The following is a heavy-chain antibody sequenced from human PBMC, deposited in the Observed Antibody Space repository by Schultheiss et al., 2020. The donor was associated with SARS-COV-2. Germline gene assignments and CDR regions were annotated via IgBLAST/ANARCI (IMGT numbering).Heavy chain of an antibody. CDR2: IYTSGST. J-gene: IGHJ6*02. D-gene: IGHD2-8*02. CDR3: ARDSWSGSGMDV. Sequence: SETLSLTCTVSGGSVNSSNYFWGWIRQPPGKGLEWIGSIYTSGSTNYNPSLKSRVTMSVDTSKNQFSLKLSSVTAADTAVYYCARDSWSGSGMDVWGQGTTVTVSS. V-gene: IGHV4-39*07. CDR1: GGSVNSSNYF.